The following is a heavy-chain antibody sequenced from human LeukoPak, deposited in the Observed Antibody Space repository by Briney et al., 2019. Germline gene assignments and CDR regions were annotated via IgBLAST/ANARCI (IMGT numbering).Heavy chain of an antibody. CDR3: AREEGDYYYMDV. CDR2: VYYNVNT. CDR1: GGSITKNCYY. Sequence: SETLSLTCTVSGGSITKNCYYWGWIRQPPGKGLGWIGSVYYNVNTDYTPSRRSRVTILVDTSKNQFSLKLRSVTAADTAVYYCAREEGDYYYMDVWGKGTTVTVSS. V-gene: IGHV4-39*07. D-gene: IGHD3-10*01. J-gene: IGHJ6*03.